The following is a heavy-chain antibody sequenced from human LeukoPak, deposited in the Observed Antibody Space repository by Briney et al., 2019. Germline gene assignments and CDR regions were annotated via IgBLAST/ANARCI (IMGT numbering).Heavy chain of an antibody. J-gene: IGHJ4*02. CDR3: ARDDYSNRRFDY. CDR1: GYTFTSYG. V-gene: IGHV1-18*01. Sequence: ASVKVSYKASGYTFTSYGISWVRQAPGQGLEWMGWISAYNGNTNYAQKLQGRVTMTTDTSTSTAYMELRSLRSDDTAVYYCARDDYSNRRFDYWGQGTLVTVSS. D-gene: IGHD4-11*01. CDR2: ISAYNGNT.